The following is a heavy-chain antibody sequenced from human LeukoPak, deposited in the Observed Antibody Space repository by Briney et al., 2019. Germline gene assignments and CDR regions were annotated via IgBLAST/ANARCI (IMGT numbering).Heavy chain of an antibody. J-gene: IGHJ5*02. CDR3: ARDRGAYCSGGSCYSRTWFDP. Sequence: PGGSLRLSCAASGFTFSSYWMHWVRQAPGKGLVLVSRINSDGSSTSYADSVTGRFTISRDNAKNTLYLQMNSPRAEDTAVYYCARDRGAYCSGGSCYSRTWFDPWGQGTLVTVSS. CDR2: INSDGSST. D-gene: IGHD2-15*01. V-gene: IGHV3-74*01. CDR1: GFTFSSYW.